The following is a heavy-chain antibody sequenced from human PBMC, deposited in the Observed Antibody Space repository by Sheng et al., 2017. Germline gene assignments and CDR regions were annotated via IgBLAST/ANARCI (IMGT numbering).Heavy chain of an antibody. V-gene: IGHV3-48*03. CDR3: ARGGDRGASPSYYFDY. CDR1: GFTFSSYE. J-gene: IGHJ4*02. CDR2: ISSSGSTI. D-gene: IGHD3-10*01. Sequence: EVQLVESGGGLVQPGGSLRLSCAASGFTFSSYEMNWVRQAPGKGLEWVSYISSSGSTIYYADSVKGRFTISRDNAKNSLYLQMNSLRAEDTAVYYCARGGDRGASPSYYFDYWGQGTLVTVSS.